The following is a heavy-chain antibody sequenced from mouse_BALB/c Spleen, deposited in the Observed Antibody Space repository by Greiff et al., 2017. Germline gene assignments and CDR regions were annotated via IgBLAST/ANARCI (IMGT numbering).Heavy chain of an antibody. CDR3: ARSIYYYGSSYEYYAMDY. Sequence: EVKLQESGPELVKPGASVKMSCKASGYTFTSYVMHWVKQKPGQGLEWIGYINPYNDGTKYNEKFKGKATLTSDKSSSTAYMELSSLTSEDSAVYYCARSIYYYGSSYEYYAMDYWGQGTSVTVSS. CDR1: GYTFTSYV. J-gene: IGHJ4*01. V-gene: IGHV1-14*01. CDR2: INPYNDGT. D-gene: IGHD1-1*01.